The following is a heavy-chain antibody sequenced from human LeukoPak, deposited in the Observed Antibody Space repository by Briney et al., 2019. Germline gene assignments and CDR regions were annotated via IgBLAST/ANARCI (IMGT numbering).Heavy chain of an antibody. CDR2: INPNSGGT. Sequence: ASVTVSCKASGYTFTGYYMHWVRQAPGQGLEWMGWINPNSGGTNYAQKFQGRVTMTRDTSISTAYMELSRLRSDDTAVYYCASSAETYYDFWSGYRDAYYFDYWGQGTLVTVSS. J-gene: IGHJ4*02. CDR3: ASSAETYYDFWSGYRDAYYFDY. CDR1: GYTFTGYY. V-gene: IGHV1-2*02. D-gene: IGHD3-3*01.